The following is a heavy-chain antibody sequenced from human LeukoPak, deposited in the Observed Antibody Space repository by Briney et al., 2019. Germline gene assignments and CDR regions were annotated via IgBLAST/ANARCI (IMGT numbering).Heavy chain of an antibody. D-gene: IGHD3-22*01. V-gene: IGHV3-23*01. CDR1: GISLSNYG. Sequence: PGGSLRLSCAVSGISLSNYGVSWVRRAPGKGLEWVAGLSDSGGRTNYADSVKGRFTISRDNSKNTLYLQMNSLRVEDTAVYFCAKRGVVIRVILVGFHKEAYYFDSWGQGALVTVSS. CDR2: LSDSGGRT. J-gene: IGHJ4*02. CDR3: AKRGVVIRVILVGFHKEAYYFDS.